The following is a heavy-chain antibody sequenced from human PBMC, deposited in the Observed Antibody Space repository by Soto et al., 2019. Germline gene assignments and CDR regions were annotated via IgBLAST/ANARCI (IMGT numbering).Heavy chain of an antibody. CDR3: ARHGIEVVPAAIRGNWFDP. J-gene: IGHJ5*02. D-gene: IGHD2-2*02. V-gene: IGHV5-51*01. CDR2: IYPGDSDT. Sequence: PVDSQPISCQVSEYTFGSQWIGWVRQTPGKGLEWMGFIYPGDSDTRYSPSFQGQVTISADKSITTAYLQWSGLKASDTAMYYCARHGIEVVPAAIRGNWFDPWGQGPLVTVSS. CDR1: EYTFGSQW.